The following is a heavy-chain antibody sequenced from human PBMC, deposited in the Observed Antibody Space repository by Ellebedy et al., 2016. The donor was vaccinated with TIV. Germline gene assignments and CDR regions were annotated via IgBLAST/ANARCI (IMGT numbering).Heavy chain of an antibody. J-gene: IGHJ4*02. CDR1: GYTFSNYY. CDR2: INPSDDTK. Sequence: AASVKVSCKASGYTFSNYYMHWVRQAPGQGLEWMGIINPSDDTKSYAQNFQGRVTVTRDTSTRTVYMELSSLRSEDTAVYYCARSRSSGWLHTPDYWGQGLLVTVSS. D-gene: IGHD6-19*01. CDR3: ARSRSSGWLHTPDY. V-gene: IGHV1-46*01.